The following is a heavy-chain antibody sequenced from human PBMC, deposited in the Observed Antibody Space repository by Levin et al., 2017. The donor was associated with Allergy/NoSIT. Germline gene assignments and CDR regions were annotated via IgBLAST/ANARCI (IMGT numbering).Heavy chain of an antibody. CDR2: IYDSANT. V-gene: IGHV4-38-2*01. J-gene: IGHJ6*02. CDR1: GHSISTGYY. Sequence: GSLRLSCAVSGHSISTGYYWGWIRQPPGKGLEWIGTIYDSANTYYNPSLKSRVTMSVDRSKNHVSLKVTSVTAADTAIYYCTKTDDLKNYGMDIWGQGTTVTVSS. CDR3: TKTDDLKNYGMDI. D-gene: IGHD1-1*01.